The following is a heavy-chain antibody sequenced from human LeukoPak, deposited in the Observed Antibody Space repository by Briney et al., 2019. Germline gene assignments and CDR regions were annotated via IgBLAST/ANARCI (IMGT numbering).Heavy chain of an antibody. CDR2: IYTSGST. CDR3: ARSPLLGYCSGGSCNWFDP. CDR1: GGSISSYY. J-gene: IGHJ5*02. D-gene: IGHD2-15*01. V-gene: IGHV4-4*07. Sequence: SETLSLTCTVSGGSISSYYWSWIRQPAGKGLEWIGRIYTSGSTNYNPSLKSRVTMSVDTSKNQFSLKLSSVTAADTAVYYCARSPLLGYCSGGSCNWFDPWGQGTLVTVSS.